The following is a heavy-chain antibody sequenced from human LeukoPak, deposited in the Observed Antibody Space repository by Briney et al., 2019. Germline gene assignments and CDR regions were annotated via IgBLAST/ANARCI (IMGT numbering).Heavy chain of an antibody. V-gene: IGHV1-46*01. J-gene: IGHJ4*02. Sequence: ASVKVSCKTSGYSFTNFYIHWVRQAPGQGLEWMGMVNPSDGSTISAQKFQDRVNMTTDTSTRTVYMEMTGLTSDDTGIYYCARDAFWGQGTQVTVSS. D-gene: IGHD3-3*02. CDR1: GYSFTNFY. CDR3: ARDAF. CDR2: VNPSDGST.